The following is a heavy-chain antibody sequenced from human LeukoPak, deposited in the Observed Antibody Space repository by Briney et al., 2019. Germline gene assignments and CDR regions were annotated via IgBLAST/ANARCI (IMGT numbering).Heavy chain of an antibody. CDR2: INHSGST. Sequence: SETLSLTCAVYGGSFSGYYWSWIRQPPGKGLEWIGEINHSGSTNYNPSLKSRVTISVDTSKNQFSLKLSSVTAADTAVYYCARLRRVGHYYYYMDVWGKGTTVTISS. CDR1: GGSFSGYY. CDR3: ARLRRVGHYYYYMDV. V-gene: IGHV4-34*01. D-gene: IGHD5-24*01. J-gene: IGHJ6*03.